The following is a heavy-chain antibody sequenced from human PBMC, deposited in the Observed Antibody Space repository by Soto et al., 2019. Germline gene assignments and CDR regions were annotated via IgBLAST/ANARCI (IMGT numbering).Heavy chain of an antibody. CDR2: ISSSSSDI. D-gene: IGHD5-18*01. CDR3: AREGYSHGSLDC. CDR1: GFIFSIYS. Sequence: GGSLRLSCAASGFIFSIYSMNWVRQAPGKGLEWISSISSSSSDIYYADSVKGRFTISRDNAKNSLYLEMKSLRAEDTAVYFCAREGYSHGSLDCWGQGTLVTVSS. J-gene: IGHJ4*02. V-gene: IGHV3-21*06.